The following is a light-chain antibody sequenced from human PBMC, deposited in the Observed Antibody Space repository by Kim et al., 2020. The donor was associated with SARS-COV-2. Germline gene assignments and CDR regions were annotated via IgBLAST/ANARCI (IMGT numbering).Light chain of an antibody. CDR3: HQRSNWPIT. V-gene: IGKV3-11*01. CDR2: DAS. J-gene: IGKJ5*01. Sequence: EIVLTQSPATLSLSPGERATLSCRASQSVSSYLAWYQQKAGQAPRLLIYDASNRATGIPARFSGSGSGTDFTLTISSLEPEDFAVYYCHQRSNWPITFGQGTRLEIK. CDR1: QSVSSY.